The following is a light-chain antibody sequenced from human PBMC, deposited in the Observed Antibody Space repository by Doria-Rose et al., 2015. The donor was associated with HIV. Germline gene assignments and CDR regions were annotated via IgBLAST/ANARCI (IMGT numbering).Light chain of an antibody. CDR2: DGS. V-gene: IGKV3-20*01. CDR1: QSFSSTY. CDR3: HQYGTSWT. J-gene: IGKJ1*01. Sequence: TQSPGTLSLSPGERATLSCSASQSFSSTYLDWYQQKPGQAPSLLIYDGSTRATGIPDRFSAGGSGTDFTLTINRLEPEDFALYYCHQYGTSWTFGQGTKVEI.